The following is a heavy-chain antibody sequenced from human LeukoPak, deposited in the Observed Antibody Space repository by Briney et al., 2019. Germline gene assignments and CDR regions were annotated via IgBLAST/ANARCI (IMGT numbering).Heavy chain of an antibody. V-gene: IGHV3-7*01. Sequence: GGSLRLSCAASGFTFSSYWMSWVRQAPGKGLEWVANIKQDGSEKYYVDSVKGRFTISRDNAKNSLYLQMNSLRAEDMAVYYCARSAAIRNKNYYYYYGMDVWGQGTTVTVSS. D-gene: IGHD2-2*02. CDR3: ARSAAIRNKNYYYYYGMDV. CDR2: IKQDGSEK. CDR1: GFTFSSYW. J-gene: IGHJ6*02.